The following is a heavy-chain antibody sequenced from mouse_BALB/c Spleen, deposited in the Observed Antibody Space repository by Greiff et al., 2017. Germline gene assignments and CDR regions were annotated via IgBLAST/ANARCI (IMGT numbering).Heavy chain of an antibody. Sequence: EVKVVESGGGLVQPGGSLKLSCAASGFTFSSYGMSWVRQTPDKRLELVATINSNGGSTYYPDSVKGRFTISRDNAKNTLYLQMSSLKSEDTAMYYCARGSRPVGLCWGQGTLVTVSA. J-gene: IGHJ3*01. CDR2: INSNGGST. V-gene: IGHV5-6-3*01. CDR3: ARGSRPVGLC. CDR1: GFTFSSYG. D-gene: IGHD1-1*01.